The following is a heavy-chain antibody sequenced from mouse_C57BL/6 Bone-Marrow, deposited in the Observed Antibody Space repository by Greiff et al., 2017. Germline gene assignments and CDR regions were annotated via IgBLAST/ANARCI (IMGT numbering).Heavy chain of an antibody. CDR3: ARPPPDSSGYSLKAY. CDR1: YFAFMASA. V-gene: IGHV1-49*01. D-gene: IGHD3-2*02. CDR2: FTMYSDAT. J-gene: IGHJ3*01. Sequence: LKESGAELVRPGSSVKLSCKDSYFAFMASAMHWVKQRPGHGLEWIGSFTMYSDATEYSENFKGKATLTANTSSSTAYMELSSLTSEDSAVYYCARPPPDSSGYSLKAYWGQGTLVTVSA.